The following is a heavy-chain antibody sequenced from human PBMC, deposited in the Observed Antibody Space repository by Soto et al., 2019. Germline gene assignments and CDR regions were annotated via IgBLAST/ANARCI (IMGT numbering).Heavy chain of an antibody. J-gene: IGHJ4*02. CDR2: ISWNSGSI. Sequence: GGSLRLSCAASGFTFDDYAMHWVRQAPGKDLEWVSGISWNSGSIGYADSVKGRFTISRDNAKNSLYLQMNSLRAEDTALYYCAKGGARSRWGIRQAANFDYWGQGP. V-gene: IGHV3-9*01. CDR1: GFTFDDYA. CDR3: AKGGARSRWGIRQAANFDY. D-gene: IGHD3-10*01.